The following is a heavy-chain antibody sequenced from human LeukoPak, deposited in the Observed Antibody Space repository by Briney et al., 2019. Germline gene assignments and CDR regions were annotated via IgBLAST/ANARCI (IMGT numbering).Heavy chain of an antibody. D-gene: IGHD3-22*01. Sequence: GGSLRLSCVASGFSFDSYEMNWVRQAPGKGLEWVSYISSSGRIIYYADSVKGRFTISRDNAKNSLYLQMNSLRAEDTAVYYCAREVMYYYDSSDGGDAFDIWGQGTVVTVSS. V-gene: IGHV3-48*03. CDR2: ISSSGRII. J-gene: IGHJ3*02. CDR3: AREVMYYYDSSDGGDAFDI. CDR1: GFSFDSYE.